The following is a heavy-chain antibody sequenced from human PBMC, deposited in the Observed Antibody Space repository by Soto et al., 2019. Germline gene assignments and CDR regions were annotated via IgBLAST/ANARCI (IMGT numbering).Heavy chain of an antibody. D-gene: IGHD2-15*01. CDR3: ARVYCSGGSCYSIDY. Sequence: GASVKVTCTASGYTFTSYYSHWVRQAPGQGLEWMGIINPSGSTSYAQKFQGRVTMTRDTSTSTVYMELSSLRSEDTAVYYCARVYCSGGSCYSIDYWGQGTLVTVSS. CDR1: GYTFTSYY. J-gene: IGHJ4*02. V-gene: IGHV1-46*03. CDR2: INPSGST.